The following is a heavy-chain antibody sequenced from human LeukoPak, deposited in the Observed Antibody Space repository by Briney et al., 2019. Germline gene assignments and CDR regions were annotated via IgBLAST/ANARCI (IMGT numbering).Heavy chain of an antibody. J-gene: IGHJ4*02. D-gene: IGHD4-23*01. CDR3: ARAPKDYGGISGAQTFDY. CDR1: GYTFTSYG. V-gene: IGHV1-18*01. CDR2: ISAYNGNT. Sequence: ASVKVSCKASGYTFTSYGISWVRQAPGQGLEWMGWISAYNGNTNYAQKLQGRVTMTTDTSTSIAYMELRSLRYDDTALYYCARAPKDYGGISGAQTFDYWGQGTLVTVSS.